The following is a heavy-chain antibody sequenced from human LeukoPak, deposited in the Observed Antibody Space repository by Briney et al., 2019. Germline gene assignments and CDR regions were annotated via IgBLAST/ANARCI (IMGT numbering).Heavy chain of an antibody. CDR1: VGTFSSYA. V-gene: IGHV1-69*13. Sequence: SVKVSCKASVGTFSSYAISWVRQAPGQGLEWMGGIIPIFGTANYAQKFQGRVTITADESTSTAYMELSSLRSEDTAVYYCASSYCSSTSCQRAIDYWGQGTLVTVSS. CDR3: ASSYCSSTSCQRAIDY. D-gene: IGHD2-2*01. J-gene: IGHJ4*02. CDR2: IIPIFGTA.